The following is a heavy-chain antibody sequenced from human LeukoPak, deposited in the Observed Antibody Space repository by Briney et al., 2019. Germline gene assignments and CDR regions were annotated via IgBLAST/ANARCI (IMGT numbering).Heavy chain of an antibody. CDR1: GFTFSSYS. Sequence: SGGSLRLSCAASGFTFSSYSMNWVRQAPGKGLEWVSSISSTSSYIYYADSVQGRFTISRDNAKNSLYLQMNSLRAEDTAVYYCARNLGIPGVDYWGQGTLVTVSS. V-gene: IGHV3-21*01. J-gene: IGHJ4*02. D-gene: IGHD6-13*01. CDR2: ISSTSSYI. CDR3: ARNLGIPGVDY.